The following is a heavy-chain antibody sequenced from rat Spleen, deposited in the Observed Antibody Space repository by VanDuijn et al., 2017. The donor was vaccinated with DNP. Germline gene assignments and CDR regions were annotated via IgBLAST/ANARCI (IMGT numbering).Heavy chain of an antibody. J-gene: IGHJ2*01. V-gene: IGHV5-46*01. CDR2: ISSSGGST. CDR1: GFTFSNFP. Sequence: EVQLVESGGGLVQPGRSMKLSCAASGFTFSNFPMAWVRQAPTKGLEWVATISSSGGSTYYRDSVKGRFTISRDNAESTLYLQMNSLRSEDTATYYCTRWSYWGQGVMVTVSS. CDR3: TRWSY.